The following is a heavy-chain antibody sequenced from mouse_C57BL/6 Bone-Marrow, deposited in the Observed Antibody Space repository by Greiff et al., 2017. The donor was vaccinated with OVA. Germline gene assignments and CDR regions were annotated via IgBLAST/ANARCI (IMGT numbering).Heavy chain of an antibody. D-gene: IGHD2-5*01. CDR2: ISSGSSTI. J-gene: IGHJ3*01. V-gene: IGHV5-17*01. Sequence: EVQLVESGGGLVKPGGSLKLSCAASGFTFSDYGMHWVRQAPEKGLEWVAYISSGSSTIYYADTVKGRFTISRANAKNTLFLQMTSLRSEDTAMDYCARSNYIAWFAYWGQGTLVTVSA. CDR1: GFTFSDYG. CDR3: ARSNYIAWFAY.